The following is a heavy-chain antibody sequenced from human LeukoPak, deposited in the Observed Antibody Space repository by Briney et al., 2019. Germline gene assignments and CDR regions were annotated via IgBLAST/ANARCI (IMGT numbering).Heavy chain of an antibody. Sequence: ETLSLTCTVSGGSISSYYWSWIRQPPGKGLEWIGYIYYSGSTNYNPSLKSRVTISVDTSKNQFSLKLSSVTAADTAVYYCARQNYGAAPLRYWGQGTLVTVSS. CDR1: GGSISSYY. CDR3: ARQNYGAAPLRY. J-gene: IGHJ4*02. D-gene: IGHD4/OR15-4a*01. V-gene: IGHV4-59*08. CDR2: IYYSGST.